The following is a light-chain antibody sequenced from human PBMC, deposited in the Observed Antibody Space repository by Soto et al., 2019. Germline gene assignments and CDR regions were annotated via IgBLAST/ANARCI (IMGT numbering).Light chain of an antibody. Sequence: EIVMMQSPSTPSLSPSENFTISCVASQLFSSNLAWYQHKPGQAPRLLIYGVSTRDTGVPDRFSGSASGTEFTLTIRILESENSAVSYCQQYDNWPPITYGQGKRREIK. J-gene: IGKJ5*01. CDR3: QQYDNWPPIT. CDR2: GVS. V-gene: IGKV3-15*01. CDR1: QLFSSN.